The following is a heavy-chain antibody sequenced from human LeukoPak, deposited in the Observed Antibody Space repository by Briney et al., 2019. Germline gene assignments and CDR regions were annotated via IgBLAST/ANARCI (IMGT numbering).Heavy chain of an antibody. V-gene: IGHV3-74*01. CDR2: INSDGINT. Sequence: PGGSLRLSCAASGFTFSNYWMHWVRQAPGKGLVWVSRINSDGINTSYADSVKGRFTISRDNAKNTLNLQMNSLKTEDTAVYYCTTDGIIVGATIDAFDIWGQGTMVTVSS. CDR1: GFTFSNYW. CDR3: TTDGIIVGATIDAFDI. J-gene: IGHJ3*02. D-gene: IGHD1-26*01.